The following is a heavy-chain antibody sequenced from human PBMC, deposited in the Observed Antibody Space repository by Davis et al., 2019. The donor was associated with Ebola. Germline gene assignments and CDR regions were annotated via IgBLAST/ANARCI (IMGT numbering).Heavy chain of an antibody. V-gene: IGHV3-30*03. Sequence: GGSLRLSCAASGFTFSSYGMHWVRQAPGKGLEWVAVISYDGSNKYYADSVKGRFTISRDNSKNTLYLQMNSLRAEDTAVYYCARDGIAAPDSGFDIWGQGTMVTVSS. J-gene: IGHJ3*02. CDR2: ISYDGSNK. D-gene: IGHD6-6*01. CDR3: ARDGIAAPDSGFDI. CDR1: GFTFSSYG.